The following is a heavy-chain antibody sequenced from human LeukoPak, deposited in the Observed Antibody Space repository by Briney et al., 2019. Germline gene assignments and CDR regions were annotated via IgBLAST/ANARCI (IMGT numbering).Heavy chain of an antibody. CDR1: GGTFSSYA. Sequence: GASVKVSCKASGGTFSSYAISWVRQAPGQGLEWMGRIIPIFGTANYAQKFQGRVTSTTDESTSTAYMELSSLRSEDTAVYYCARAGYYYDSSANHDWGQGTLVTVSS. V-gene: IGHV1-69*05. CDR3: ARAGYYYDSSANHD. D-gene: IGHD3-22*01. CDR2: IIPIFGTA. J-gene: IGHJ4*02.